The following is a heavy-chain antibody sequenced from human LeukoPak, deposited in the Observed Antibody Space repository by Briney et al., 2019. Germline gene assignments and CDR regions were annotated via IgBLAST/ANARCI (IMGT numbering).Heavy chain of an antibody. V-gene: IGHV3-23*01. Sequence: PGGSLRLSCAASGFTFSSYAMSWVRQAPGKGLEWVSAISGSGGSTYYADSVKGRFTISRDNSKNTLYLQMNSLRAEDTAVYYCAKDPGIAVAGTVYYYYYYMDVWGKGTTVTVSS. D-gene: IGHD6-19*01. J-gene: IGHJ6*03. CDR2: ISGSGGST. CDR3: AKDPGIAVAGTVYYYYYYMDV. CDR1: GFTFSSYA.